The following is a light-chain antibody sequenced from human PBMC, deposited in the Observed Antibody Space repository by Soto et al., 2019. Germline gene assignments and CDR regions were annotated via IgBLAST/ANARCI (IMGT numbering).Light chain of an antibody. CDR3: AGWNDRPYGWV. CDR2: RNN. J-gene: IGLJ3*02. V-gene: IGLV1-44*01. Sequence: QSALTQPPSVSGTPGQSGSISCSGSSSNIGSNAVHWHQQLPGTAPRLLIYRNNQRPSGVPDRFSGSKSGTSASLAVSGLQSEDEADDYCAGWNDRPYGWVFAGGNK. CDR1: SSNIGSNA.